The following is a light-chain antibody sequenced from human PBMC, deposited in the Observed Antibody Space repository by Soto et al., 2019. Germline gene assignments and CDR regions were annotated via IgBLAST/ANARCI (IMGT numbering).Light chain of an antibody. CDR2: GAS. Sequence: EIVLTQSPGTLSLCPGERATLSCRASQSINSRYLAWYQQKPGQAPRLLIYGASSKATGIPDRFSGSGSGTDFTLTISGLEPEDFAVYYCQQFGSSPGFTFGPGTKVDIK. CDR3: QQFGSSPGFT. J-gene: IGKJ3*01. CDR1: QSINSRY. V-gene: IGKV3-20*01.